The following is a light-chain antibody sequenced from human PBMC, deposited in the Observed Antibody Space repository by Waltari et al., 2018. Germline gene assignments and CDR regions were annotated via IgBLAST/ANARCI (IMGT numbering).Light chain of an antibody. CDR3: SSWDDNLNVLV. V-gene: IGLV1-44*01. CDR1: ESNIGSHP. J-gene: IGLJ2*01. Sequence: QSVLTQPPSASGTPGQRITISCSGGESNIGSHPVAWYQQIPGTAPKLLIYNHNRRPSGGPDRISASTSGTSASLAISGLQSDDESDYYCSSWDDNLNVLVFGGGTKVTV. CDR2: NHN.